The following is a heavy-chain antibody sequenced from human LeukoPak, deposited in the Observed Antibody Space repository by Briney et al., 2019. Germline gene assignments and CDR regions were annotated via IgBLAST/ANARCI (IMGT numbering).Heavy chain of an antibody. V-gene: IGHV3-23*01. CDR2: ISGSGGST. D-gene: IGHD3-22*01. J-gene: IGHJ4*02. CDR1: GFTFSSYA. Sequence: PGGSLRLSCAPSGFTFSSYAMSWVRQAPGKGLEWVSAISGSGGSTYYADPVKGRFTIPRDNSKNTLYPQMNSLRAEDTAVYYCAKPLYYYDSSGYYPFDYWGQGTLVTVSS. CDR3: AKPLYYYDSSGYYPFDY.